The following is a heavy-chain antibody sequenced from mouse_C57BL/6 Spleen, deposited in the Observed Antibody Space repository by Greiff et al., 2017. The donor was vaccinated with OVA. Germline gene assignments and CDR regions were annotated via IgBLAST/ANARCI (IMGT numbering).Heavy chain of an antibody. V-gene: IGHV3-3*01. Sequence: FPGNKLEYIGYTFYSGITYYNPSLESRTYITRDTSKNQFSLKLSSVTTEDTATYYCARYDYLYYFDYWGQGTTLTVSS. CDR2: TFYSGIT. J-gene: IGHJ2*01. CDR3: ARYDYLYYFDY. D-gene: IGHD2-4*01.